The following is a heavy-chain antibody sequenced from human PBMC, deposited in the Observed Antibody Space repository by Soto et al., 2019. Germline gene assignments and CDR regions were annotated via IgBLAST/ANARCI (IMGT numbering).Heavy chain of an antibody. Sequence: EVQLVESGGGLVKPGGSLRLSCAASGFTFPRYTMHWVRQAPGMGLEWVSSIISSSNYKYYADSVKGRFTISRDNAKNSLHLQMNSLRVEDTAVYYGARDDTDDLDIWGHGTMVTVSS. V-gene: IGHV3-21*01. J-gene: IGHJ3*02. CDR3: ARDDTDDLDI. D-gene: IGHD3-22*01. CDR1: GFTFPRYT. CDR2: IISSSNYK.